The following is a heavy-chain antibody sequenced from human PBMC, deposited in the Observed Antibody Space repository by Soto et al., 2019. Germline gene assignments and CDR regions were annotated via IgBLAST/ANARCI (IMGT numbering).Heavy chain of an antibody. J-gene: IGHJ6*02. D-gene: IGHD6-13*01. Sequence: PGGSLRLSCAASGFTFDDYAMHWVRQAPGKGLEWVSGISWNSGSIGYADSVKGRITISRDSSKNMVYLQMNSLRPEDTAVYYCARAPPRGIAAPGTWGSGMDVWGQGTTVTVSS. CDR1: GFTFDDYA. V-gene: IGHV3-9*01. CDR2: ISWNSGSI. CDR3: ARAPPRGIAAPGTWGSGMDV.